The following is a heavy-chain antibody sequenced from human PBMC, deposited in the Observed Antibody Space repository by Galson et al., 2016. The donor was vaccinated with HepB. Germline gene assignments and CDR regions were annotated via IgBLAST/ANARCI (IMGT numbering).Heavy chain of an antibody. D-gene: IGHD6-25*01. CDR3: ARASSGSWNARTWLYP. V-gene: IGHV1-3*01. J-gene: IGHJ5*02. CDR2: IHAGIGCT. CDR1: GYPFANYG. Sequence: SVKLSCAASGYPFANYGIHWVRQAPGQRLEWVAWIHAGIGCTYDAQSVQDRVTPTRDTSASMIYMELSSLTSEDTAIYYCARASSGSWNARTWLYPWGQGTQVTVSS.